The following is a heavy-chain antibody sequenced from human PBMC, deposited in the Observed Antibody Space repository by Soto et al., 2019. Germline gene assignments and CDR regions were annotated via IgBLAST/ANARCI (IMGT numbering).Heavy chain of an antibody. Sequence: ASVKVSCKASGYTFTSYGISWVRQAPGQGLEWMGWISAYNGNTNYAQKLQGRVNMTTDTSTSTAYMELRSLRSDDTAVYYCARSGDYAVRVYYYYGMDVWGQGTTVTVSS. J-gene: IGHJ6*02. CDR2: ISAYNGNT. CDR3: ARSGDYAVRVYYYYGMDV. V-gene: IGHV1-18*01. D-gene: IGHD3-3*01. CDR1: GYTFTSYG.